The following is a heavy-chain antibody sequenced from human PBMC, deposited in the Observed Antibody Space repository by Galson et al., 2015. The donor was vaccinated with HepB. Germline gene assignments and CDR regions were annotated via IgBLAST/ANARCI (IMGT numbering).Heavy chain of an antibody. CDR2: IYSGGST. J-gene: IGHJ6*03. CDR3: ARDSVGAISADYYYYMDF. CDR1: GFTVSSNY. D-gene: IGHD1-26*01. V-gene: IGHV3-66*01. Sequence: SLRLSCAASGFTVSSNYMSWVRQAPGKGLEWVSVIYSGGSTYYADSVKGRFTISRDNSKNTLYLQMNSLRAEDTAVYYCARDSVGAISADYYYYMDFWGKGSTFTFSS.